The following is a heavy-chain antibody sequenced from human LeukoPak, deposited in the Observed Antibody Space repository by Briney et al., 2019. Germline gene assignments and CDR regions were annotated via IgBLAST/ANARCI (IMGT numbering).Heavy chain of an antibody. D-gene: IGHD3-22*01. J-gene: IGHJ4*02. CDR2: ISDRSDII. Sequence: GGSLRLSCAVSGFTFRTHSMTWVRQAPGKGLEWVSYISDRSDIIYYADSVKGQFTISRDNSKNSLYLQMNSLRDEDTAVYYCVPIITALLDYWGQGTLVTVSS. V-gene: IGHV3-48*02. CDR1: GFTFRTHS. CDR3: VPIITALLDY.